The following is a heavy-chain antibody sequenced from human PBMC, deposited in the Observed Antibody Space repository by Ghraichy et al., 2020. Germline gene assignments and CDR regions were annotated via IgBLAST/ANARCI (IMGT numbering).Heavy chain of an antibody. CDR2: IYASGST. CDR3: ARDTSSWTRYWFDP. CDR1: AGSISSYY. J-gene: IGHJ5*02. V-gene: IGHV4-4*07. Sequence: SETLSLTCTVSAGSISSYYWSWIRQPAGKGLEWIGRIYASGSTNYNPSLKSRVTMSVDTSKNQFSLKLSSVIAADTAVYYCARDTSSWTRYWFDPWGQGTLVTVSS. D-gene: IGHD6-13*01.